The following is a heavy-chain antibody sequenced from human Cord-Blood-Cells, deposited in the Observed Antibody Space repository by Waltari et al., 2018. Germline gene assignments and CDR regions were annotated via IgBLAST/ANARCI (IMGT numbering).Heavy chain of an antibody. D-gene: IGHD3-22*01. CDR2: FDPEDGET. CDR3: ATGTRLHYYDSSGYHDY. V-gene: IGHV1-24*01. J-gene: IGHJ4*02. CDR1: GYTLTELS. Sequence: QVQLVQSGAEVKKPGASVKVSCKVSGYTLTELSMHWVGQAPGKGLEWMGGFDPEDGETIYAQKFQGRVTMTEETSTDTAYMELSSLRSEDTAVYYCATGTRLHYYDSSGYHDYWGQGTLVTVSS.